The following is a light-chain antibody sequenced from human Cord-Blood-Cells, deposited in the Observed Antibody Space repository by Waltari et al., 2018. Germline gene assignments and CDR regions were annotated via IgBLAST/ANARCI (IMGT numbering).Light chain of an antibody. Sequence: QLVLTQSPSASASLGASVKLTCTLSSGHSSYAIAWHQQQPEKSPRYLMKINSDGSHSKGDGIPDRFSGSSSGAERYLTISSLQSEDEADYYCQTWGTGVFGGGTKLTVL. V-gene: IGLV4-69*01. CDR2: INSDGSH. CDR1: SGHSSYA. CDR3: QTWGTGV. J-gene: IGLJ3*02.